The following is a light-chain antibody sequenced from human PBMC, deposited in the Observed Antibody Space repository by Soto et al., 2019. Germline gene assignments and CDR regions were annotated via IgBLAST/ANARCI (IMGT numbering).Light chain of an antibody. J-gene: IGLJ2*01. CDR1: SSNIGNNF. CDR3: GTWDSRLSAAV. CDR2: DNN. V-gene: IGLV1-51*01. Sequence: QSVLTQPPSVSAAPGQKVTISCSGSSSNIGNNFVSWYQQLPGTAPKLLIYDNNKRPSGIPDRFSGSKSGTSATLAISGLQTGDEADYYCGTWDSRLSAAVFGGGTKVTVL.